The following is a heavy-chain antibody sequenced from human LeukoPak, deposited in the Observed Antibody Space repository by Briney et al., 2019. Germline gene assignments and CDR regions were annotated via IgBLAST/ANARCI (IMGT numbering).Heavy chain of an antibody. CDR2: IVVGSGNT. CDR1: GFTFTSSA. J-gene: IGHJ4*02. Sequence: EASVKVSCKASGFTFTSSAVQWVRQARGQRLEWIGWIVVGSGNTNYAQKFQERVTITRDMSTSTAYMGLSSLRSEDTAVYYCAAGFYGSGSYTFDYWGQGTLVTVSS. D-gene: IGHD3-10*01. V-gene: IGHV1-58*01. CDR3: AAGFYGSGSYTFDY.